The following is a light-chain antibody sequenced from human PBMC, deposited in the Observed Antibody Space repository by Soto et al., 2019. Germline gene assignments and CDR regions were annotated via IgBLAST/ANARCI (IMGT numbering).Light chain of an antibody. CDR2: GNS. CDR3: QSYDNSRTRVV. V-gene: IGLV1-40*01. CDR1: DSNIGVGYD. J-gene: IGLJ2*01. Sequence: QAVVTQPPSVSGAPGQRVTIACTGSDSNIGVGYDAHWYQQVPGTAPRILIYGNSNRPSGVPDRFSGYKSGTSASLTITGLHPEDEADYSCQSYDNSRTRVVFGGGTKLTAL.